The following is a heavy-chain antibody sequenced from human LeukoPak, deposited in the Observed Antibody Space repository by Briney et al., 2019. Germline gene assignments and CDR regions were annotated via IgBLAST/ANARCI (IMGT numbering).Heavy chain of an antibody. Sequence: SAKVSCKAPGFTFSSSAVQWVREARGQRLEWIGRIVVGSGNTNYAQKFQERVTSTRDMSTSTAYMELSSLRSEDTAVYYCSADVAMVRGVVDYWGQGTLVTVSS. V-gene: IGHV1-58*01. CDR2: IVVGSGNT. J-gene: IGHJ4*02. CDR3: SADVAMVRGVVDY. D-gene: IGHD3-10*01. CDR1: GFTFSSSA.